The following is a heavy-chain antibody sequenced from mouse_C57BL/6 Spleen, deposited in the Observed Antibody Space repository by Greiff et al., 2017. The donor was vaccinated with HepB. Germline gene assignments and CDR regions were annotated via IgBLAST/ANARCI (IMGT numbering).Heavy chain of an antibody. V-gene: IGHV1-80*01. D-gene: IGHD1-1*02. CDR3: ARDYPNYFDY. CDR2: IYPGDGDT. CDR1: GYAFSSYW. Sequence: QVQLKESGAELVKPGASVKISCKASGYAFSSYWMNWVKQRPGKGLEWIGQIYPGDGDTNYNGKFKGKATLTADKSSSTAYMQLSSLTSEDSAVYFCARDYPNYFDYWGQGTTLTVSS. J-gene: IGHJ2*01.